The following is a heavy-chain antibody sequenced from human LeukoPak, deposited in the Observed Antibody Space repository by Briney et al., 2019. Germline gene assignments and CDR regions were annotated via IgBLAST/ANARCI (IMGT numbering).Heavy chain of an antibody. CDR2: IYYSGST. CDR3: ARGDGYKSVVGFDY. V-gene: IGHV4-61*01. J-gene: IGHJ4*02. CDR1: GGSISSSSYY. Sequence: SETLSLTCTVSGGSISSSSYYWSWIRQPPGKGLEWIGYIYYSGSTNYNPSLKSRVTISVDTSKNQFSLKLSSVTAADTAVYYCARGDGYKSVVGFDYWGQGTLVTVSS. D-gene: IGHD2-21*01.